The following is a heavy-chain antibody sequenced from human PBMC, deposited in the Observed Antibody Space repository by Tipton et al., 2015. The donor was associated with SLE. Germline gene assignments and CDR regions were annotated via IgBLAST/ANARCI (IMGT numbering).Heavy chain of an antibody. Sequence: QSGAEVKTPGASVTVSCKTSGYTFTSQEISWVRQAPGQGLEWVGSISGYNGNTRYAQNFQGRVTMTTDISATTVYMELRGIRPVETAVYYVGREGRGRLPRSAIAYWGQGSLVIVPS. D-gene: IGHD2-15*01. CDR2: ISGYNGNT. CDR1: GYTFTSQE. J-gene: IGHJ4*01. V-gene: IGHV1-18*01. CDR3: GREGRGRLPRSAIAY.